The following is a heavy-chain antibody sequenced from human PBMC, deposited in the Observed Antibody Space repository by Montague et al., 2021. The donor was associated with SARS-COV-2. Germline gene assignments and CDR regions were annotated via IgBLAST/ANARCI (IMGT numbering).Heavy chain of an antibody. D-gene: IGHD2/OR15-2a*01. J-gene: IGHJ4*02. Sequence: SLRLSCAASGFTFSSYSMNWVRQAPGKGLEWVSSISSSSSYIYYADSVKGRFTISRNNAKNSLYLQMNSLRAEDTAVYYCVSQEGSIYWGQGTLVTVSS. CDR3: VSQEGSIY. CDR2: ISSSSSYI. V-gene: IGHV3-21*01. CDR1: GFTFSSYS.